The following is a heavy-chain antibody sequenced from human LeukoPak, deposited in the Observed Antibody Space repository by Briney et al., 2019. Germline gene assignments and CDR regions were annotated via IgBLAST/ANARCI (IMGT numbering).Heavy chain of an antibody. CDR1: VYTFTGHY. V-gene: IGHV1-2*02. CDR2: INLNSGVT. J-gene: IGHJ6*03. CDR3: ARGVYCSSTSCYSGLGYYYYYMDV. Sequence: ASMKVSCKTSVYTFTGHYIHWVRQAPGQGLVWMGWINLNSGVTNYVQKVQGRVAMTRDTSIRAAYMELSRLTSDDTAVYYCARGVYCSSTSCYSGLGYYYYYMDVWGKGTTVTVSS. D-gene: IGHD2-2*02.